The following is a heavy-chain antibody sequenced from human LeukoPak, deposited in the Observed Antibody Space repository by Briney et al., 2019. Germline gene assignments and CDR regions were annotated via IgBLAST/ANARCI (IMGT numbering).Heavy chain of an antibody. CDR2: INHSGST. Sequence: PSETLSLTCAVYGGSFSGYYWSWIRQPPGKGLEWIGEINHSGSTNYNPSLKSRVTISVDTSKNQFSLKLSSVTAADTAVYYCARYCSSTSCDYWGQGTLVTVSS. D-gene: IGHD2-2*01. CDR1: GGSFSGYY. V-gene: IGHV4-34*01. CDR3: ARYCSSTSCDY. J-gene: IGHJ4*02.